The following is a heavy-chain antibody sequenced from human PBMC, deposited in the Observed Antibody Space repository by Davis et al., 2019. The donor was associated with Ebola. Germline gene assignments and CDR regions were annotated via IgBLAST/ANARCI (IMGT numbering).Heavy chain of an antibody. CDR3: ARGRIWFGEGQVGWFDP. CDR2: IYTSGST. CDR1: GGSISSYY. V-gene: IGHV4-4*07. D-gene: IGHD3-10*01. J-gene: IGHJ5*02. Sequence: PSETLSLTCPVSGGSISSYYWSWIRQPPGKGLEWIGRIYTSGSTNYNPSLKSRVTMSVDTSKNQFSLKLSSVTAADTAVYYCARGRIWFGEGQVGWFDPWGQGTLVTVSS.